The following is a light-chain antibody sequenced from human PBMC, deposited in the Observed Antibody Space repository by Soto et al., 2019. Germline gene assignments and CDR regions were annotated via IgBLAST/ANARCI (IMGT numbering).Light chain of an antibody. CDR3: CSYAGSTNFVL. J-gene: IGLJ3*02. Sequence: QSALTQPASVSGSPGQSIIISGTGASSDVGTYSLVSWYQQHPGKAPKLMIYEGSRRPSGVSNRFSGSTSDNTASLTISGLQAEDEADYYCCSYAGSTNFVLFGGGTKLTVL. CDR2: EGS. V-gene: IGLV2-23*01. CDR1: SSDVGTYSL.